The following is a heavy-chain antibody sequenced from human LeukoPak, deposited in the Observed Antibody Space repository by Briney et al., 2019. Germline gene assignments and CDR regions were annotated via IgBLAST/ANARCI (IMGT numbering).Heavy chain of an antibody. CDR1: GYSISSGYY. D-gene: IGHD5-18*01. J-gene: IGHJ6*03. Sequence: SETLSLTCTVSGYSISSGYYWGWIRQPPGKGLEWIGNIYHSGSTYYNPSLKSRVTISVDTSKNQFSLKLSSVTAADTAVYYCARTTEGGYSYGSFYYYYMDVWGKGATVTIS. CDR2: IYHSGST. V-gene: IGHV4-38-2*02. CDR3: ARTTEGGYSYGSFYYYYMDV.